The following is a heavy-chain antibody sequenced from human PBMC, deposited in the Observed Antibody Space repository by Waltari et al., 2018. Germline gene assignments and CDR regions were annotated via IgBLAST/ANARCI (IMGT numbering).Heavy chain of an antibody. CDR2: INQDGGDK. Sequence: EVQLVESGGGLVKPGGSLRPSCASPGFTFSTNCMGGVRSAPGKGLGWVANINQDGGDKDYVDSVKGRFTISRDNAKNSLYLQMNSLRAEDTAVYYCARNYDGYLGQGTLVTVSS. J-gene: IGHJ4*02. CDR1: GFTFSTNC. CDR3: ARNYDGY. V-gene: IGHV3-7*01. D-gene: IGHD4-4*01.